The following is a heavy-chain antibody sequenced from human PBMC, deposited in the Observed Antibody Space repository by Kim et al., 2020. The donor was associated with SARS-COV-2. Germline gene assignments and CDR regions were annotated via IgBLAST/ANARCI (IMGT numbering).Heavy chain of an antibody. V-gene: IGHV4-39*01. J-gene: IGHJ4*02. D-gene: IGHD3-9*01. CDR3: ARTNVLRYFEGGY. Sequence: YNPSLKSRVTLSVDTSKNQFSMRLRSVTAADTAVYFCARTNVLRYFEGGYWGQGTLVTVSS.